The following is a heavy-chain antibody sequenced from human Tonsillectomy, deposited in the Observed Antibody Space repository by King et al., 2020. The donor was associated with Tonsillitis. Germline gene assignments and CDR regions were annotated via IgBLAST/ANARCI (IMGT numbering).Heavy chain of an antibody. D-gene: IGHD5-12*01. CDR2: ISSSSSYI. CDR3: ARDSSGYSGYDL. V-gene: IGHV3-21*01. CDR1: GFTFSTYS. J-gene: IGHJ4*02. Sequence: VQLVESGGGLVKPGGSLRLSCAASGFTFSTYSMNWVRQAPGKGLEWVSSISSSSSYIYYADSVKGRFTISRDNAKYSLYLQMNSLRAEDTAVYYCARDSSGYSGYDLWGQGTLVTVSS.